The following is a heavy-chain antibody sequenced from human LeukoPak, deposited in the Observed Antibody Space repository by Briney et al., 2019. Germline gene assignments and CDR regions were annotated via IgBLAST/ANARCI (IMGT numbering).Heavy chain of an antibody. V-gene: IGHV3-30*18. CDR3: AKLVDAEYYFDY. Sequence: GGSLRLSCAASGFTFSSYGMHWLRQAPGKGLEGVAVISYDGSNKYHADSVKGRFTISRDNSKNTLYLQMNSLRAEDTAVYYCAKLVDAEYYFDYWGQGTLVTVSS. D-gene: IGHD2/OR15-2a*01. CDR1: GFTFSSYG. J-gene: IGHJ4*02. CDR2: ISYDGSNK.